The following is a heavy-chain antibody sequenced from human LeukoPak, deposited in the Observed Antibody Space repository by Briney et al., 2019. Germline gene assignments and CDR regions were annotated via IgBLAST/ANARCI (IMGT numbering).Heavy chain of an antibody. V-gene: IGHV1-18*01. CDR2: ISAYNGNT. CDR1: GYTFTSYG. CDR3: ARDCMVGATTLDPPGIDY. J-gene: IGHJ4*02. D-gene: IGHD1-26*01. Sequence: ASVKVSCKASGYTFTSYGISWVRQAPGQGLEWMGWISAYNGNTNYAQKLQGRVTMTTDTSTSTAYMELRSLRSDDTAVYYCARDCMVGATTLDPPGIDYWGQGTLVTVSS.